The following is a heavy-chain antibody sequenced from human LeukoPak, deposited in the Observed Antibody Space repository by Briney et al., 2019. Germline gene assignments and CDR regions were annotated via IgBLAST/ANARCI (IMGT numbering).Heavy chain of an antibody. V-gene: IGHV3-23*01. CDR2: ISGSGGST. J-gene: IGHJ4*02. Sequence: GGSLRLSCAASGFTSSSYAMSWVRQAPGKGLEWVSAISGSGGSTYYADSVKGRFTISRDNSKNTLYLQMNSLRAEDTAVYYCAKDLSPTYYSDSSGFPYYFDYWGQGTLVTVSS. CDR1: GFTSSSYA. D-gene: IGHD3-22*01. CDR3: AKDLSPTYYSDSSGFPYYFDY.